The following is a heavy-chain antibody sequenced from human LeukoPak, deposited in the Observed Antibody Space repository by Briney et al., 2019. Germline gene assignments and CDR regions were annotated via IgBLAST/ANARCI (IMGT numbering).Heavy chain of an antibody. V-gene: IGHV3-23*01. J-gene: IGHJ4*02. Sequence: GGSLRLSCAASGFTFSSYAMSWVRQAPGKGLEWVSAISGSGGSTYYADSVKGRITISRDNSKNTLYLQMNSLRAEDTAVYYCAKVARGLAAAVSCYFDYWGQGTLVTVSS. D-gene: IGHD6-13*01. CDR2: ISGSGGST. CDR3: AKVARGLAAAVSCYFDY. CDR1: GFTFSSYA.